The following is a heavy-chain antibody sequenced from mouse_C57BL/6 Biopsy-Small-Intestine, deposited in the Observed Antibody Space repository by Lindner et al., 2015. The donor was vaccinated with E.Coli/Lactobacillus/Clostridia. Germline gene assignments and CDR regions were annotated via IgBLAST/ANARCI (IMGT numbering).Heavy chain of an antibody. CDR2: INPSTGVT. CDR3: ARSYYDYLDY. CDR1: GYSFTGYY. V-gene: IGHV1-42*01. Sequence: VQLQESGPELVKPGASVKISCKASGYSFTGYYMNWVKQSPEESLEWIGEINPSTGVTTYNQKFKAKATLTVDKSSSTAYMQLKSLTSEDSAVYYCARSYYDYLDYWGQGTTLTVSS. J-gene: IGHJ2*01. D-gene: IGHD2-4*01.